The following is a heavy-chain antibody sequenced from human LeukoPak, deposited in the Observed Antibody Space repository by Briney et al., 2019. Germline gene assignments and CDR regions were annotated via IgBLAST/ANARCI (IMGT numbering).Heavy chain of an antibody. CDR2: ISGSGGST. CDR1: GFTFSSYA. D-gene: IGHD2-2*01. CDR3: AKDHYIVLLPAA. J-gene: IGHJ4*02. Sequence: PGGSLRLSCAASGFTFSSYALSWVRQAPGKGLEWVSAISGSGGSTYYADSVKGRFTISRDNSKNTLYLQMNSLRAEDTAVYYWAKDHYIVLLPAARGQGTLVTVSS. V-gene: IGHV3-23*01.